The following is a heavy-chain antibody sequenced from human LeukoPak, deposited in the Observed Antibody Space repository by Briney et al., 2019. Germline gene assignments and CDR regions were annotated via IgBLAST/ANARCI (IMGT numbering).Heavy chain of an antibody. CDR1: GGSFTYYY. Sequence: PSETLSLTCAVYGGSFTYYYWTWIRQPPGKGLEWIGEIHHSGSTNYNPSLKSRVTMSLDKSKNQFSLKLTSVTAADTAVYYCAREAAGQWFDPWDQGTLVTVSS. D-gene: IGHD6-25*01. CDR3: AREAAGQWFDP. V-gene: IGHV4-34*01. J-gene: IGHJ5*02. CDR2: IHHSGST.